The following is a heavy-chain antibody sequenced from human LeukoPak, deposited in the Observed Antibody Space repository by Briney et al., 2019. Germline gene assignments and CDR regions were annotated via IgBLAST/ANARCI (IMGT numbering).Heavy chain of an antibody. J-gene: IGHJ4*02. V-gene: IGHV3-23*01. CDR1: GFTFSSYS. D-gene: IGHD1-26*01. CDR3: AKDMRPYSGDRSFLFDQ. Sequence: GGSLRLSCAASGFTFSSYSMNWVRQAPGKGLEWVSAISGSGGSTYYADSVKGRFSISRDNSQNTLYLQMNSLRAEDTAIYYCAKDMRPYSGDRSFLFDQWGQGTLVIVSS. CDR2: ISGSGGST.